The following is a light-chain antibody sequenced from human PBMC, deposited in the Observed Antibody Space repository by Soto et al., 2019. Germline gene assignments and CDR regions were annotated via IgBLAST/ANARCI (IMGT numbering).Light chain of an antibody. J-gene: IGKJ1*01. CDR1: QSISSY. V-gene: IGKV1-39*01. CDR3: QQSFSTPVT. Sequence: DIQMTQSPSSLSASVGDRVPITCRTSQSISSYLNWYQQKPGKAPNLLIYTASSLQSGVPSRFSGSGSGTDFTLTISSLQLEDFATYYCQQSFSTPVTFGQGTKVDIK. CDR2: TAS.